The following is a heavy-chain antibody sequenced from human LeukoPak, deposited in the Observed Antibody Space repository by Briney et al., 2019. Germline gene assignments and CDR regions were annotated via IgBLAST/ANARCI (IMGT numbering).Heavy chain of an antibody. CDR2: IRWDGFTT. V-gene: IGHV3-43D*04. D-gene: IGHD5-24*01. J-gene: IGHJ4*02. Sequence: GGSLRLSCVASGFTFDDYAMHWVRQAPGKGLEWVSLIRWDGFTTYYADSVKGRFTISRDNSKNSLYLQMNSLRTEDTALYYCAKDRSLDGYNAFFDYWGQGTLVTVSS. CDR3: AKDRSLDGYNAFFDY. CDR1: GFTFDDYA.